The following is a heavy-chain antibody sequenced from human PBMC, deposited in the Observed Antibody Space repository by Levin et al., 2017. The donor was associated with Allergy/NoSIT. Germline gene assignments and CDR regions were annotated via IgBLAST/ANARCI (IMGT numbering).Heavy chain of an antibody. V-gene: IGHV3-30-3*01. CDR3: ARSFPYSSGWYSGLFDS. CDR2: ISYDGSNK. CDR1: GFTFSSYA. Sequence: QPGGSLRLSCAASGFTFSSYAMHWVRQAPGKGLEWVAVISYDGSNKYYADSVKGRFTISRDNSKNTLYLQMNSLRAEDTAVYYCARSFPYSSGWYSGLFDSWGQGTMVTVSS. J-gene: IGHJ3*02. D-gene: IGHD6-19*01.